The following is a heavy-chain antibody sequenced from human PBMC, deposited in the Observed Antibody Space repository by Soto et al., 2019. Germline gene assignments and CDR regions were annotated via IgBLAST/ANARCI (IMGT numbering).Heavy chain of an antibody. J-gene: IGHJ4*01. V-gene: IGHV3-15*07. CDR2: VKSKADGGSG. CDR1: GFPFNNAW. Sequence: GGSLRLSCAASGFPFNNAWINWACQVPGKGLEWVGRVKSKADGGSGDYAAPVKGRFVVSRDDSKDIVYLQMNSLKIEDTGVYYCTTDSRTTLPEIRFDYWGHGTQVTVSS. CDR3: TTDSRTTLPEIRFDY. D-gene: IGHD1-26*01.